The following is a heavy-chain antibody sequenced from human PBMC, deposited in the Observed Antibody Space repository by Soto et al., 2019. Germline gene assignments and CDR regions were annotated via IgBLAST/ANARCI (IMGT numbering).Heavy chain of an antibody. CDR3: ARDHPERGYRSGGSCPVGSAEYFQH. D-gene: IGHD2-15*01. V-gene: IGHV1-46*01. J-gene: IGHJ1*01. Sequence: QVQLVQSGAEVKKPGASVKVSCKASGYTFTSYYMHWVRQAPGQGLEWMGIINPSGGSTSYAQKFQGRVTMTRDTSTSTVYMELSSLRSEDTAVYYCARDHPERGYRSGGSCPVGSAEYFQHWGQGTLVTVSS. CDR1: GYTFTSYY. CDR2: INPSGGST.